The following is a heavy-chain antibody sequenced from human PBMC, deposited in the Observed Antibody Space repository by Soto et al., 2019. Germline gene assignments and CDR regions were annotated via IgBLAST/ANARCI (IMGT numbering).Heavy chain of an antibody. V-gene: IGHV3-23*01. CDR1: GFTFSSYA. CDR3: AKGRLRFLSGMDV. CDR2: ISGSGGST. Sequence: EVQLLESGGGLVQPGGSLRLSCAASGFTFSSYAMSWVRQAPGKGLEWVSAISGSGGSTYYADSVKGRFTISRDNSKNTLYLQMNSRRAEDTAVYYCAKGRLRFLSGMDVWGQGTTVTVSS. J-gene: IGHJ6*02. D-gene: IGHD3-3*01.